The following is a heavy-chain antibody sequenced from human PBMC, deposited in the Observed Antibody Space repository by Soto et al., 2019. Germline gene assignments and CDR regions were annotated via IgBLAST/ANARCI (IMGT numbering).Heavy chain of an antibody. D-gene: IGHD4-17*01. CDR1: GYTFTSYA. CDR2: INAGNGNT. V-gene: IGHV1-3*01. Sequence: GASVKVSCKASGYTFTSYAMHWVRQAPGQRLEWMGWINAGNGNTKYSQKFQGRVTMTRDTSTSTAYMELSSLRSEDTAVYYCARGFKWTTVTLVYWGQGTLVTVSS. CDR3: ARGFKWTTVTLVY. J-gene: IGHJ4*02.